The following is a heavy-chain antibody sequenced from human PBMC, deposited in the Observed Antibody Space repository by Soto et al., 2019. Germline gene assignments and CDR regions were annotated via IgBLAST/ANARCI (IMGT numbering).Heavy chain of an antibody. CDR2: ISYDGSNK. V-gene: IGHV3-30*03. CDR1: GFTFSSYG. D-gene: IGHD3-10*01. Sequence: QVQLVESGGGVVQPGRSLRLSCAASGFTFSSYGMHWVRQAPGKGLEWVAVISYDGSNKYYADSVKGRFTISRDNSKNALYLQMNSLRADDTAVYYCATDPGFDYWGQGTLVTVSS. CDR3: ATDPGFDY. J-gene: IGHJ4*02.